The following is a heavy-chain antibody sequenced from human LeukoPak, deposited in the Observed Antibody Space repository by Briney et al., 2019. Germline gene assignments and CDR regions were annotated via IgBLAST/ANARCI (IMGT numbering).Heavy chain of an antibody. V-gene: IGHV4-59*10. CDR2: IYTSGST. J-gene: IGHJ4*02. CDR1: GGSFSGYY. Sequence: PSETLSLTCAVYGGSFSGYYWSWIRQPAGKGLEWIGRIYTSGSTNYNPSLKSRVTMSVDTSKNQFSLKLSSVTAADTAVYYCARVRFTVTTVYFDYWGQGTLVTVSS. CDR3: ARVRFTVTTVYFDY. D-gene: IGHD4-17*01.